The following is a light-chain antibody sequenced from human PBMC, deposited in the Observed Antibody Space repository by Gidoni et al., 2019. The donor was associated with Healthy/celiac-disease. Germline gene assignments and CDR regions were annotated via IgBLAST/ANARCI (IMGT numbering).Light chain of an antibody. CDR3: QQRSNWPPIT. CDR2: DAS. Sequence: EIVLTQSPATLSLSPGERATLSCRASQSVSSYLAWYQQKPGQAPRLLSYDASNRATGIPARFSGSGSGTDFTLTISSLEPEDFAVYYCQQRSNWPPITFXPXTKVXIK. CDR1: QSVSSY. J-gene: IGKJ3*01. V-gene: IGKV3-11*01.